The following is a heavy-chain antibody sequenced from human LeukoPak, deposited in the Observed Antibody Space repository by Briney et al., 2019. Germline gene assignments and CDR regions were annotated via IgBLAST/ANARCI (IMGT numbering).Heavy chain of an antibody. Sequence: GGSLRLSCAASGFTFSSYAMSWVRQAPGKGLERVSHISGSGGSTYYADSVKGRFTISRDNSKNTLYLQMNSLRAEDTAVYYCATNYYDSSGYYYRSKNLDYWGQGTLVTVSS. V-gene: IGHV3-23*01. CDR1: GFTFSSYA. CDR2: ISGSGGST. J-gene: IGHJ4*02. D-gene: IGHD3-22*01. CDR3: ATNYYDSSGYYYRSKNLDY.